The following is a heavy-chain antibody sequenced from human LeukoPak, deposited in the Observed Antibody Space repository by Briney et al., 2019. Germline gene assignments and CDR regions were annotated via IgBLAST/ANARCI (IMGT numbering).Heavy chain of an antibody. Sequence: PGGSLRLSCAASGFTFSSYAMSWVRQAPGKGLEWVSAISGGGGSTYYADSVKGRFTISRDNSKNTLYLQMNSLRAEDTAVYYCAKGQKTTIFGVVTPFDYWGQGTLVTVSS. CDR3: AKGQKTTIFGVVTPFDY. D-gene: IGHD3-3*01. V-gene: IGHV3-23*01. CDR1: GFTFSSYA. CDR2: ISGGGGST. J-gene: IGHJ4*02.